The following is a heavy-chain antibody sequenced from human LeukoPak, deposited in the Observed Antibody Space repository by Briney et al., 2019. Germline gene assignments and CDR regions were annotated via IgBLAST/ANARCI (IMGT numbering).Heavy chain of an antibody. V-gene: IGHV3-30*18. Sequence: GGSLTLSCAASGFTFNSYGMHRVRQAPGKGLEWVAAISHDGSQAYYGDSVKGRFSISRDNSKNTLYLQMNSLRPEDTAMYYYAKDVGQWQNWNWFAPWGQGTLGIVSS. CDR3: AKDVGQWQNWNWFAP. CDR2: ISHDGSQA. J-gene: IGHJ5*02. D-gene: IGHD6-19*01. CDR1: GFTFNSYG.